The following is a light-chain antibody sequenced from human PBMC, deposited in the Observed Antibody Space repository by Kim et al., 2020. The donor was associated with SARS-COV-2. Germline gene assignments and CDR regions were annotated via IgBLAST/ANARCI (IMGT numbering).Light chain of an antibody. CDR2: AAS. V-gene: IGKV1-39*01. CDR3: HQSYSTPTST. J-gene: IGKJ1*01. CDR1: QSISSY. Sequence: DIQMTQSPSSLSASVGDRVTITCRASQSISSYLNWYQQKPGKAPKLLIYAASSLQSGVPSRFSGSGSGTDFTLTISSLQPEDFATYYCHQSYSTPTSTFGQETKVDIK.